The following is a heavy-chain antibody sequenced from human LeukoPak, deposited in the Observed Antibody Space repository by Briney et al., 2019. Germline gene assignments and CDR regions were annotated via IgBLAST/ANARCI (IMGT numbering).Heavy chain of an antibody. CDR2: IYSGGST. J-gene: IGHJ3*02. D-gene: IGHD2-2*01. CDR3: ARVGVVPAAIPDGFDI. V-gene: IGHV3-53*01. Sequence: PGGSLRLSCAASGFTVSSNYMSWVRQAPGKGLEWVSVIYSGGSTYYADSVKGRFTISRDNSKNTLYLQMNSLTAKDTAVYYCARVGVVPAAIPDGFDIWGQGTMVTVSS. CDR1: GFTVSSNY.